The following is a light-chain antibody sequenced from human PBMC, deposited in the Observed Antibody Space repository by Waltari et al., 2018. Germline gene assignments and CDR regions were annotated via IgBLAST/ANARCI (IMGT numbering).Light chain of an antibody. J-gene: IGLJ1*01. Sequence: QSVLTQPPSPSGTPGQRVTTSCSGSGSNIGSNSLNLFQQVPGTAPKLRIYSNNQWPSGVPDRFSGSKSGTSASLAISGLQSEDEADYYCAAWDDSLNGYVFGTGTKVTVL. CDR2: SNN. CDR1: GSNIGSNS. V-gene: IGLV1-44*01. CDR3: AAWDDSLNGYV.